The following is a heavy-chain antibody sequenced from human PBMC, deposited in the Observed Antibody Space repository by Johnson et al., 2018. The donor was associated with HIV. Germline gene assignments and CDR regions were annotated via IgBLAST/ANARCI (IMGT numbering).Heavy chain of an antibody. J-gene: IGHJ3*01. V-gene: IGHV3-66*01. Sequence: VQLVESGGGVVRPGGSLRLSCAASGFTFDDYGMNWVRQAPGKVLEWVSVIYSGGSTFYADSVKGRFTISRDSSQNTLYLQMNNLRAEDTAVYYCARDPLTLTTTLDAFDLWGQGTMVTVSS. D-gene: IGHD4-17*01. CDR3: ARDPLTLTTTLDAFDL. CDR2: IYSGGST. CDR1: GFTFDDYG.